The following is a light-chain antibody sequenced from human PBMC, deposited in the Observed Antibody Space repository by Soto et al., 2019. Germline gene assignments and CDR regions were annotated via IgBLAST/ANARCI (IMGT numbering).Light chain of an antibody. CDR2: AAS. CDR3: QQYGSSPPIT. V-gene: IGKV3-20*01. Sequence: EIVLTQSPATLSLSPGERATLSCRASQSVSSSYLAWYQQKPGQAPRLLIYAASSRATGIPDRFSGSGSGTDFTLTISRLEPDDFAVYYCQQYGSSPPITFGQGTRLEIK. J-gene: IGKJ5*01. CDR1: QSVSSSY.